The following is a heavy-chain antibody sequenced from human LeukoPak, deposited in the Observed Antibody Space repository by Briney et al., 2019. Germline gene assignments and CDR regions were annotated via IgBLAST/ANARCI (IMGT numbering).Heavy chain of an antibody. CDR2: IYYSGST. CDR1: GGPISSGGYY. V-gene: IGHV4-31*03. Sequence: SETLSLTCTVSGGPISSGGYYWSWIRQHPGKGLEWIGYIYYSGSTCYNPSLKSRVTISVDTSKNQFSLKLSSVTAADTAVYYCAREGYDSSAPVGYYFDYWGQGTLVTVSS. CDR3: AREGYDSSAPVGYYFDY. D-gene: IGHD3-22*01. J-gene: IGHJ4*02.